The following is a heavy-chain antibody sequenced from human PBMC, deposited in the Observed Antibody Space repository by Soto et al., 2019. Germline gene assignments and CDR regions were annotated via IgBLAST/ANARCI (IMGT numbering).Heavy chain of an antibody. CDR3: ARDAPGEAPY. V-gene: IGHV4-31*03. Sequence: QVQLQESGPGLVRPSQTLSLTCTVSGGSITNGDYYWNWIRQHPGKGLEWIGYINYRGTTFYNPSLKNRVFISVETSKNQFSLNLSSVTAADTAVYFCARDAPGEAPYWGQGTLVTVSS. D-gene: IGHD2-2*01. CDR2: INYRGTT. CDR1: GGSITNGDYY. J-gene: IGHJ4*02.